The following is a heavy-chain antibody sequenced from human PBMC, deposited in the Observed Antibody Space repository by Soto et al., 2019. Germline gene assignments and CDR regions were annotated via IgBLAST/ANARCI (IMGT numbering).Heavy chain of an antibody. CDR1: GFAFNNYG. CDR2: ISKSDYT. CDR3: AREDSIIIPAVSDF. D-gene: IGHD2-2*01. Sequence: GGSLRLSCTVSGFAFNNYGINWVRQAPGKGLEWVSSISKSDYTYYSDSVKGRFTISRDNDKNSVSLQMNTLRVEDTAVYYCAREDSIIIPAVSDFWGQGTLVTVSS. J-gene: IGHJ4*02. V-gene: IGHV3-21*01.